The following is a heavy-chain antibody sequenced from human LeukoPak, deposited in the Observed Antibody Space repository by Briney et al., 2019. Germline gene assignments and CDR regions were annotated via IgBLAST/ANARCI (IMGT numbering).Heavy chain of an antibody. CDR2: IYYSGST. V-gene: IGHV4-39*01. D-gene: IGHD1-1*01. CDR3: ARHEDRNWYFDH. Sequence: SETLSLTCTVSGGSISSSYYYWGWIRQPPGKGREWIGTIYYSGSTYYNPSLKSRVTISVDTSKNQFSLKLSSVTAPDTAVYYCARHEDRNWYFDHWGQGTLVTVSS. CDR1: GGSISSSYYY. J-gene: IGHJ4*02.